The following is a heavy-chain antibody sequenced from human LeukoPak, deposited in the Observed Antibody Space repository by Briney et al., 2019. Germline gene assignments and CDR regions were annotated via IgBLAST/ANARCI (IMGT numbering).Heavy chain of an antibody. CDR3: ARRYSTRNFFDS. D-gene: IGHD1-1*01. CDR2: ISYDGSNK. Sequence: GGSLRLSCAASGFTFSSYAMHWVRQAPGKGLEWVAVISYDGSNKYYADSVKGRFTISRDNSNNTLHLQINSLRAEDTALYFCARRYSTRNFFDSWGQGTLVTVSS. CDR1: GFTFSSYA. V-gene: IGHV3-30*07. J-gene: IGHJ4*02.